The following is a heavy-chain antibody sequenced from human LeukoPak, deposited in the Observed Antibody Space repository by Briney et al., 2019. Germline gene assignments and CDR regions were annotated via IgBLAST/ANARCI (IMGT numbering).Heavy chain of an antibody. D-gene: IGHD6-19*01. CDR3: VKNSGGSVAGLFDY. V-gene: IGHV3-30*18. CDR1: GFTFSHYG. CDR2: ISYDGSNK. Sequence: PGGSLRLSCAASGFTFSHYGMHWVRQAPGKGLEWVAVISYDGSNKHYADSVKGRFTISRDNSKNTMYLQMNSLRAEDTAVYYCVKNSGGSVAGLFDYWGQGALVTASS. J-gene: IGHJ4*02.